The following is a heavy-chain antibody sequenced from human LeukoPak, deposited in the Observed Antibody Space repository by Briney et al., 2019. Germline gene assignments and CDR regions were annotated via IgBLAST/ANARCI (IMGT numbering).Heavy chain of an antibody. D-gene: IGHD3-22*01. J-gene: IGHJ3*02. CDR3: ARDGAYYYDSSGYYYPDAFDI. CDR2: IYTSGST. V-gene: IGHV4-4*07. CDR1: GGSISSYY. Sequence: SETLSLTCTVSGGSISSYYWRWIRQPAGKGLEWIGRIYTSGSTNYNPSLKSRVTMSVDTSKNQFSLKLSSVTAADTAVYYCARDGAYYYDSSGYYYPDAFDIWGQGTMVTVSS.